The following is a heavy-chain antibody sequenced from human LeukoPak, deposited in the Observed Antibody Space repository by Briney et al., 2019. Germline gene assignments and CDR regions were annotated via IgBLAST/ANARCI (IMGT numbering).Heavy chain of an antibody. CDR2: INPNSGGT. Sequence: EASVKVSCKASGYTFTSYGINWVRQAPGQGLEWMGWINPNSGGTNYAQKFQGRVTMTRDTSISTAYMELSRLRSDDTAVYYCARVEDYYDSPDYWGQGTLVTVSS. J-gene: IGHJ4*02. CDR1: GYTFTSYG. D-gene: IGHD3-22*01. V-gene: IGHV1-2*02. CDR3: ARVEDYYDSPDY.